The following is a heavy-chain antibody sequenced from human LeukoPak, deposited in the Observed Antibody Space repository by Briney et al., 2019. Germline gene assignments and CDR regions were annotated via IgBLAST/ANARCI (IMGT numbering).Heavy chain of an antibody. J-gene: IGHJ3*02. D-gene: IGHD5-24*01. V-gene: IGHV3-53*01. CDR2: MNSGGST. Sequence: GGSLRLSCSASGFTFSSNYMSWVRQAPGKGLEWVSVMNSGGSTDYADSVKVRFTISRDNSKNTVFLQMNSLRAEDTAVYYCARVVEMATIFILGPAFDIWGQGTMVTVSS. CDR1: GFTFSSNY. CDR3: ARVVEMATIFILGPAFDI.